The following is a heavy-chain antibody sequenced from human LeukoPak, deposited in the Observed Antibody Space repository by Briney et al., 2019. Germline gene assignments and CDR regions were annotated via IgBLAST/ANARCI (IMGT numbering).Heavy chain of an antibody. CDR2: ISGSGGST. V-gene: IGHV3-23*01. CDR1: GFTFSSYN. Sequence: GGSLRLSCAASGFTFSSYNMNWVRQAPGKGLEWVSAISGSGGSTYYADSVKGRFTISRDNSKNTLYLQMNSLRAEDTAVYYCAKKPILGGNFDYWGQGTLVTVSS. D-gene: IGHD1-26*01. CDR3: AKKPILGGNFDY. J-gene: IGHJ4*02.